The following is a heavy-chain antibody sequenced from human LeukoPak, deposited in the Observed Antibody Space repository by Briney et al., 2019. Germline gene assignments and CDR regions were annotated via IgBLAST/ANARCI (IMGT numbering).Heavy chain of an antibody. Sequence: GGSLRLSCAASGFTFNNYAVSWVRQAPGKGPEWISAISDTGRTTYYADTVKGRFTISRDNSKSTLYLQMNSLRAEDTAVYFCTKDRKVTADWGRGTLVTVSS. CDR1: GFTFNNYA. CDR2: ISDTGRTT. J-gene: IGHJ4*02. CDR3: TKDRKVTAD. D-gene: IGHD2-21*02. V-gene: IGHV3-23*01.